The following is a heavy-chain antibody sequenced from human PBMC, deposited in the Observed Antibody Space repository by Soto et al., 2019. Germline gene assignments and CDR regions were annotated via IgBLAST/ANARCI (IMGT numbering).Heavy chain of an antibody. CDR3: VKMITSTDGIDV. D-gene: IGHD3-16*01. Sequence: GRSLRLSCSACGITLNNYAMHWVRQAPGKGLEYVSGISYTGRNTYYADSVKGRFTISKDNSKNTLYLQMSSRRAEDTSLHNCVKMITSTDGIDVWGQGTAVTVSS. V-gene: IGHV3-64D*06. CDR2: ISYTGRNT. J-gene: IGHJ6*02. CDR1: GITLNNYA.